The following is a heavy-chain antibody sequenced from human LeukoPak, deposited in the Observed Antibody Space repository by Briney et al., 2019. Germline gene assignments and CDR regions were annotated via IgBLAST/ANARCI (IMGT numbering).Heavy chain of an antibody. J-gene: IGHJ4*02. D-gene: IGHD3-22*01. Sequence: PGGSLRLSCAASGFIFSSYAMSWVRQAPGKGLEWVSGISGGAGGTHHADSLRGRFTVSRDNSKNTLYLQMNSLRAEDTAVYYCAKDRALRYYSESSGYRPDYWGQGTLVTVSS. CDR1: GFIFSSYA. CDR3: AKDRALRYYSESSGYRPDY. V-gene: IGHV3-23*01. CDR2: ISGGAGGT.